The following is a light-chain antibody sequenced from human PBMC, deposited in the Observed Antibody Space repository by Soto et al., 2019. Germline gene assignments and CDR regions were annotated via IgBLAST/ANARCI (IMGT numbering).Light chain of an antibody. CDR1: QGIANY. Sequence: DIQMTQSPSSLSASVEDRVTIPCRASQGIANYLAWYQHKPGKVPNLLIYAASTLQSGVPSRFSGGGSGTDFTLTISSLQPEDVATYYCQKYNSAPRTFGQGTKVDIK. J-gene: IGKJ1*01. V-gene: IGKV1-27*01. CDR3: QKYNSAPRT. CDR2: AAS.